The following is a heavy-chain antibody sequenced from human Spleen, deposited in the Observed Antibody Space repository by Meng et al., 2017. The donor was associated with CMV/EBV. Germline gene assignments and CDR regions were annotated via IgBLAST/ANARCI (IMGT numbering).Heavy chain of an antibody. Sequence: SGPTLVKPTETLTLTCTVSGFSLSNARMGVSWIRQPPGKALERLAHIFSNDEKSYSTSLKSRLTISKDTSKSQVVLTMTNMDPVDTATYYCARMSEVVPAARNWFDPWGQGTLVTVSS. CDR2: IFSNDEK. CDR1: GFSLSNARMG. D-gene: IGHD2-2*01. CDR3: ARMSEVVPAARNWFDP. V-gene: IGHV2-26*01. J-gene: IGHJ5*02.